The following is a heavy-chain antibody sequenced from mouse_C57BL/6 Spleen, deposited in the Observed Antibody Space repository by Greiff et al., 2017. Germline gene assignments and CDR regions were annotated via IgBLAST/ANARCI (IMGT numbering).Heavy chain of an antibody. CDR3: ARWGYYGSWFAY. V-gene: IGHV1-26*01. CDR1: GYTFTDYY. CDR2: INPNNGGT. J-gene: IGHJ3*01. D-gene: IGHD1-1*01. Sequence: EVQLQQSGPELVKPGASVKISCKASGYTFTDYYMNWVKQSHGKSLEWIGDINPNNGGTSYNQKFKGKATMTVDKSSSTAYMELRSLTSEDSAVYYCARWGYYGSWFAYWGQGTLVTVSA.